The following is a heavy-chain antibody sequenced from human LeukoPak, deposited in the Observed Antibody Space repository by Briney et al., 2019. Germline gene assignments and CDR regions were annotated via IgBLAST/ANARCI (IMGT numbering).Heavy chain of an antibody. Sequence: SETLSLTCTICGGSISSSSFYWAWIRQPPGKGLECIGTIYYTGTTYYNSSLKSRVTISVDTSKNQFSLKLSSVTAADTAVYHCSSLVVAAIYDAFDIWGQGTMVTVSS. CDR1: GGSISSSSFY. CDR3: SSLVVAAIYDAFDI. J-gene: IGHJ3*02. V-gene: IGHV4-39*01. D-gene: IGHD2-15*01. CDR2: IYYTGTT.